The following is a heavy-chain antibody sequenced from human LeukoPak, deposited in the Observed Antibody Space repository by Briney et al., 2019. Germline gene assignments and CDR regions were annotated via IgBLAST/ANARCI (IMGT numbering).Heavy chain of an antibody. CDR2: FDPEDGET. Sequence: ASVKVSCKVSGYTLTELSMHWVRQAPGKGLEWMGGFDPEDGETIYAQKFQGRVTMTEDTSTDTAYMELSRLRSDDTAVYYCARVRVPAARAYYYYYGMDVWGQGTTVTVSS. J-gene: IGHJ6*02. V-gene: IGHV1-24*01. CDR1: GYTLTELS. D-gene: IGHD2-2*01. CDR3: ARVRVPAARAYYYYYGMDV.